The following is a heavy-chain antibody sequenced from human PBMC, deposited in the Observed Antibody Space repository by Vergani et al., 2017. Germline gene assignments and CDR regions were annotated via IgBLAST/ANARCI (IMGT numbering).Heavy chain of an antibody. CDR3: AKAGIAAAGRGLLDV. V-gene: IGHV3-7*01. D-gene: IGHD6-13*01. CDR2: IKQDGSEK. Sequence: EVQLVESGGGLVQPGGSLRLSCAASGFTFSSYWMSWVRQAPWKGLEWVANIKQDGSEKYYVDSVKGRFTISRDNAKNSLYLQMNSLRAEDTAVYYCAKAGIAAAGRGLLDVWGKGTTVTVSS. CDR1: GFTFSSYW. J-gene: IGHJ6*04.